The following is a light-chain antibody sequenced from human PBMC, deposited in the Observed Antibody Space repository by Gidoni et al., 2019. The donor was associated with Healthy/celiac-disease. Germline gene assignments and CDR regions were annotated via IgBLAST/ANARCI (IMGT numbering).Light chain of an antibody. V-gene: IGLV2-14*01. CDR3: SSYTSSSTLVV. J-gene: IGLJ1*01. CDR2: DVS. CDR1: RSDVGGYNY. Sequence: QSALTQPASVSGSPGPSITISCTGTRSDVGGYNYVSWYQQHPGKPPKLMIYDVSNRPSGVSNRFSGSKSGNTASLTISGLQAEDEADYYCSSYTSSSTLVVFGTGTKVTVL.